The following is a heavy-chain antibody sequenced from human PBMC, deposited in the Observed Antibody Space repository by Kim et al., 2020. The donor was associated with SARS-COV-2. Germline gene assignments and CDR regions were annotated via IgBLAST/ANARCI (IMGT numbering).Heavy chain of an antibody. J-gene: IGHJ6*02. Sequence: GGSLRLSCAASGFTFSSYWMHWVRQAPGKGLVWVSRINSDGSSTSYADSVKGRFTISRDNAKNTLYLQMNSLRAEDTAVYYCARDPSSPMIVAGMDVWGQGTTVTVSS. CDR2: INSDGSST. V-gene: IGHV3-74*01. D-gene: IGHD3-22*01. CDR1: GFTFSSYW. CDR3: ARDPSSPMIVAGMDV.